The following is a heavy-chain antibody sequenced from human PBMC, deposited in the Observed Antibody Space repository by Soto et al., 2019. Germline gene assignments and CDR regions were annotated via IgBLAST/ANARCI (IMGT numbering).Heavy chain of an antibody. CDR3: ARRYSSSLDF. V-gene: IGHV4-59*08. CDR2: IFYSGST. Sequence: SETLSLTCTVSGGSISSYYLSWIRQPPGKGLEWIGYIFYSGSTNYNPSLKSRVTISVDTSKNQFSLKLSSVTAADTAVYYCARRYSSSLDFWGQGTLVTVSS. CDR1: GGSISSYY. D-gene: IGHD6-13*01. J-gene: IGHJ4*02.